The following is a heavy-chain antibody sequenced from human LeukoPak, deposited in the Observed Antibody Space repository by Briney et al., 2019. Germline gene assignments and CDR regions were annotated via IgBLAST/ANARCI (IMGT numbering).Heavy chain of an antibody. D-gene: IGHD3-9*01. CDR2: ISSSGSTI. J-gene: IGHJ4*02. Sequence: PGGSLRLSCAASGFTFSDYYMSWIRQAPGKGLEWVSYISSSGSTIYYADSVKGRFTISRDNAKNSLYLQMNSLRAEDTAVYYCATDYDVLTGYYSDVGYWGPGTLVTVSS. CDR1: GFTFSDYY. V-gene: IGHV3-11*04. CDR3: ATDYDVLTGYYSDVGY.